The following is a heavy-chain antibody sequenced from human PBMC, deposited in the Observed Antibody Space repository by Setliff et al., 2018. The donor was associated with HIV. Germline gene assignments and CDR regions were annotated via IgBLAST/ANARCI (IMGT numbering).Heavy chain of an antibody. CDR3: ARAVGGSNYFDYSGYQDF. D-gene: IGHD3-22*01. CDR1: GYMFIAYG. Sequence: ASVKVSCKTSGYMFIAYGMSWVRRAPGQGLEWMGWIGPYNDRTEYAQKFQGRVTMTTDPSTPTAYMELRSLKSEDTAVYYCARAVGGSNYFDYSGYQDFWGQGTRVTVSS. CDR2: IGPYNDRT. J-gene: IGHJ4*02. V-gene: IGHV1-18*01.